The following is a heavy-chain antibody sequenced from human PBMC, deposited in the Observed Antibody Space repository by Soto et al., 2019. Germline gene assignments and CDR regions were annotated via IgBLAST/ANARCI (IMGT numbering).Heavy chain of an antibody. V-gene: IGHV3-23*01. CDR3: AKRGHYFFAF. J-gene: IGHJ4*01. CDR1: GFTFSNSP. D-gene: IGHD3-3*01. CDR2: VSGSTGNT. Sequence: GGSLRLSCAASGFTFSNSPMSWVRQAPGKGLEWVSTVSGSTGNTYYADSVKGRFTISRDNSKNTLYLQMNSLRAEDTALYYCAKRGHYFFAFWGHGTLVTVSS.